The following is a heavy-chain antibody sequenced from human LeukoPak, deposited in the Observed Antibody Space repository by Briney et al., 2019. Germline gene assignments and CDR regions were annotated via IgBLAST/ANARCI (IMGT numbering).Heavy chain of an antibody. CDR2: ISGSGGST. CDR3: AKPRGVTMVRGVIYDY. J-gene: IGHJ4*02. V-gene: IGHV3-23*01. Sequence: GGSLRLSCAASGFTFSSYAMSWVRQALGKGLEWVSAISGSGGSTYYADSVKGRFTISRDNSKNTLYLQMNSLRAEDTAVYYCAKPRGVTMVRGVIYDYWGQGTLVTVSS. D-gene: IGHD3-10*01. CDR1: GFTFSSYA.